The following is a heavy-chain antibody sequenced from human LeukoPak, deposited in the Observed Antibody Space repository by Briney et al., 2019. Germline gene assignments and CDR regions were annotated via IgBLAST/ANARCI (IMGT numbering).Heavy chain of an antibody. V-gene: IGHV3-23*01. CDR2: ISGSGGST. Sequence: GGSLRLSCAASGFTFSSYAMSWVRQAPGKGLEWVSAISGSGGSTYYADSVKGRFTISRDNSKNTLYLQVNSLRAEDTAVYYCAKISLHYGEGYWGQGTLVTVSS. D-gene: IGHD4-17*01. J-gene: IGHJ4*02. CDR3: AKISLHYGEGY. CDR1: GFTFSSYA.